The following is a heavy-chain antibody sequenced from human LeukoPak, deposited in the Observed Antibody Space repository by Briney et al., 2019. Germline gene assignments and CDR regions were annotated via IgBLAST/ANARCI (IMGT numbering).Heavy chain of an antibody. CDR2: IYHSGST. V-gene: IGHV4-38-2*01. J-gene: IGHJ4*02. Sequence: SETLSLTCAVSGYSISSGYYWGWIRQPPGKGLEWIGSIYHSGSTYYNPSLKSRVTISVDTSKNQFSVKLSSVTAADTAVYYCASSAWLRRPFDYWGQGTLVTVSS. CDR3: ASSAWLRRPFDY. D-gene: IGHD5-12*01. CDR1: GYSISSGYY.